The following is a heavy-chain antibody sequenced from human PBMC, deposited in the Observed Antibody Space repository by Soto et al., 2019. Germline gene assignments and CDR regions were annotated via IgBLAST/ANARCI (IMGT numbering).Heavy chain of an antibody. CDR1: GGSISSGGYY. V-gene: IGHV4-31*03. CDR2: IYYSGST. D-gene: IGHD3-16*01. Sequence: QVQLQESGPGLVKPSQTLSLTCTVSGGSISSGGYYWSWIRQHPGKGLEWIGYIYYSGSTYYNPSLKSRVTXXVXTXKNQFSLKLSSVTAADTAVYYCARERGSGIGDAFDIWGQGTMVTVSS. CDR3: ARERGSGIGDAFDI. J-gene: IGHJ3*02.